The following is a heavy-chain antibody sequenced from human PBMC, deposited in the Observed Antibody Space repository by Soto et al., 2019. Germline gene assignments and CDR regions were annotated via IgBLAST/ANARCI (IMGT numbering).Heavy chain of an antibody. CDR1: GFTFSSYG. CDR2: IWYDGSNK. Sequence: QVQLVESGGGVVQPGRSLRLSCAASGFTFSSYGTHWVRQAPGKGLEWVAVIWYDGSNKYYADSVKGRFTISRDNSKNTLYLQMNSLRAEDTAVYYCARDYDSSGYPRYYFDYWGQGTLVTVSS. D-gene: IGHD3-22*01. J-gene: IGHJ4*02. V-gene: IGHV3-33*01. CDR3: ARDYDSSGYPRYYFDY.